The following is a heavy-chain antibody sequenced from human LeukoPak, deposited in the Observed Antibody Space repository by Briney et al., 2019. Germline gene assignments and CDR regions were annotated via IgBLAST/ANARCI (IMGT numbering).Heavy chain of an antibody. Sequence: GGSLRLSCAASGFTFSSYAMSWVLQAPGKGLEWVSAISGSGGSTYYADSVKGRFTISRDNSKNTLYLQMNSLRAEDTAVYYCAKSAARSLDNGEDYWGQGTLVTVSS. CDR2: ISGSGGST. V-gene: IGHV3-23*01. CDR1: GFTFSSYA. D-gene: IGHD3-10*01. CDR3: AKSAARSLDNGEDY. J-gene: IGHJ4*02.